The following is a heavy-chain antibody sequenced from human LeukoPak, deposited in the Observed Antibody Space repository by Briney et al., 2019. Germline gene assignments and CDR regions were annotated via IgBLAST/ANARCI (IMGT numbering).Heavy chain of an antibody. D-gene: IGHD3-22*01. CDR1: GITFSDYW. J-gene: IGHJ4*02. CDR2: IKQDGSVK. Sequence: PGGSLRLSCAASGITFSDYWMTWVRQAPGKGLEWVANIKQDGSVKQYLGSVKGRLTISRDNAKNSLYLEMNSLRAEDTAVYYCAKRRDYYDSSGYYYWGQGTLVTVSS. V-gene: IGHV3-7*03. CDR3: AKRRDYYDSSGYYY.